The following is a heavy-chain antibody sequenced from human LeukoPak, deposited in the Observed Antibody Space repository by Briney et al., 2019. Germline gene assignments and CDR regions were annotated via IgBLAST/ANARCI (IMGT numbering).Heavy chain of an antibody. CDR1: GGSISSSSYY. CDR2: INHSGST. V-gene: IGHV4-39*07. D-gene: IGHD3-10*01. Sequence: SETLSLTCTVSGGSISSSSYYWGWIRQPPGKGLEWIGEINHSGSTNYNPSLKSRVTITVDTSKNQFSLKLSSVTAADTAVYYCARRGLPYYYYYYMDVWGKGTTVTISS. J-gene: IGHJ6*03. CDR3: ARRGLPYYYYYYMDV.